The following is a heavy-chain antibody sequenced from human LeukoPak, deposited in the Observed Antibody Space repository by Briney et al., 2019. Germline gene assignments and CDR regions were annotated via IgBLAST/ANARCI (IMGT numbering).Heavy chain of an antibody. CDR1: GDSISDYY. J-gene: IGHJ4*02. CDR2: IYHSGST. D-gene: IGHD3-16*02. CDR3: ARDSTLMITFGGVID. Sequence: PSETLSLTCTVSGDSISDYYWSWIRQPPGKGLEWIGYIYHSGSTYYNPSLKSRVTISVDRSKNQFSLKLSSVTAADTAVYYCARDSTLMITFGGVIDWGQGTLVTVSS. V-gene: IGHV4-59*12.